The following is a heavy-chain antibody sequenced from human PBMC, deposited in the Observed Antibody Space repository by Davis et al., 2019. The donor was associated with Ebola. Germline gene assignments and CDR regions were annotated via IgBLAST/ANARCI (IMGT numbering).Heavy chain of an antibody. D-gene: IGHD4-23*01. CDR3: ARHGAIGYGGLREPRNWYDV. CDR1: GYTFTSYG. CDR2: ISAYNGNT. Sequence: ASVKVSCKASGYTFTSYGISWVRQAPGQGLEWMGWISAYNGNTNYAQKLQGRVTMTTDTSTSTAYMELRSLRSDDTAVYYCARHGAIGYGGLREPRNWYDVWGQGTLVTVSP. J-gene: IGHJ5*02. V-gene: IGHV1-18*01.